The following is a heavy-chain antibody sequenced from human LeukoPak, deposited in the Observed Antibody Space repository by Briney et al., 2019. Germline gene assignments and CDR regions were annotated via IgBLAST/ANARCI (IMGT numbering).Heavy chain of an antibody. CDR2: IYTSGST. CDR3: ARGAYSGTFYRYFYHYMDV. Sequence: SETLSLTCTVSGGSVNNYYWSWIRQPAGKGLEWIGRIYTSGSTNHNPSLKRRVTMSVDMSNKQFSLELTSVTAADTAVYYCARGAYSGTFYRYFYHYMDVWGKGTTVTVSS. D-gene: IGHD1-26*01. J-gene: IGHJ6*03. V-gene: IGHV4-4*07. CDR1: GGSVNNYY.